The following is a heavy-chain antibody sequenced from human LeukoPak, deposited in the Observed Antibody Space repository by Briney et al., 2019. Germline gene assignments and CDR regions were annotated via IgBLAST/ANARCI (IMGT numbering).Heavy chain of an antibody. Sequence: SETLSLTCTVSGGSISSYYWSWIRQPPGKGLEWIGYIYYSGSTNYKPSLKSRVTISVDTSKNQLSLKLSSVTAADTAVYYCARDHTAMVLMGAFDIWGQGTMVTVSS. CDR2: IYYSGST. V-gene: IGHV4-59*01. D-gene: IGHD5-18*01. CDR1: GGSISSYY. J-gene: IGHJ3*02. CDR3: ARDHTAMVLMGAFDI.